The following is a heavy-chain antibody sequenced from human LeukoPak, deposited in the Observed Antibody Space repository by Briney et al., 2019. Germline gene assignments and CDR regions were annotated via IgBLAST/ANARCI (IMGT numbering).Heavy chain of an antibody. CDR1: GGSISSYY. V-gene: IGHV4-59*01. D-gene: IGHD4-23*01. J-gene: IGHJ4*02. CDR3: ARAPPVLGGIPDY. Sequence: SETLSLTCRVSGGSISSYYWSWIRQRPGKGLEWVGYIFYSGSTKYNPSLESRVTISVDTSKNQFSLKLSSVTAADTAVYYCARAPPVLGGIPDYWGQGTLVTVSS. CDR2: IFYSGST.